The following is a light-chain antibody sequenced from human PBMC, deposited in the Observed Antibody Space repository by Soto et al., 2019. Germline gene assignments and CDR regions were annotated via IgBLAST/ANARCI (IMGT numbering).Light chain of an antibody. CDR2: DAS. J-gene: IGKJ1*01. Sequence: EIVLTQSPGTLSLSPGERGTLSCRASQSVSNQLAWYQQKPGQAPRLLIYDASRRVTGIPARFSGSGSGTDFTLTLSSLQSEDFAVYYCQQYNNWPKTFGQGTKVDIK. V-gene: IGKV3D-15*01. CDR3: QQYNNWPKT. CDR1: QSVSNQ.